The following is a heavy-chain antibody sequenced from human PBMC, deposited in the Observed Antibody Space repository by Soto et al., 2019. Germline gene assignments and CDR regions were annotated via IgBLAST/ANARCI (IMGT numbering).Heavy chain of an antibody. CDR2: IIPIVGTG. CDR3: ARDLRAAGRPGMDV. V-gene: IGHV1-69*01. CDR1: GGSFSSYA. D-gene: IGHD6-13*01. J-gene: IGHJ6*02. Sequence: QVQLVQSGAEVKKPGSSVKVSCKASGGSFSSYAISWVRQAPGQGLEWMGGIIPIVGTGNYAQNFQGRVTITADESTITAYMELSSLRSEDTAMYYCARDLRAAGRPGMDVWGQGTTVTVSS.